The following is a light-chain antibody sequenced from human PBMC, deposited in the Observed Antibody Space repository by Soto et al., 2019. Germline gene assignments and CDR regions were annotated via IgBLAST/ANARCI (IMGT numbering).Light chain of an antibody. Sequence: DIQMTQSPSFLSASVGDRVTITYRASQSISSYLNWYQQKPGKAPKLLIYVASTLQSGVPSRFSGSGSETDFTLTISSLHPEDFATYYCQQFYSIPTLTFGQGTKVEIK. CDR3: QQFYSIPTLT. CDR1: QSISSY. CDR2: VAS. J-gene: IGKJ1*01. V-gene: IGKV1-39*01.